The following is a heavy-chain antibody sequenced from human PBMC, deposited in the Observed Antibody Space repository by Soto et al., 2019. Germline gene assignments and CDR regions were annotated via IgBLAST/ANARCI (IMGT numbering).Heavy chain of an antibody. Sequence: SETLSLTCAVYGGSFSGYYWSWIRQPPGKGLEWIGEINHSGSTNYNPSLKSRVTISVDTSKNQFSLKLSSVTAADTAVYYCARGHYYDILTGYDYWGQGTLVTAPQ. D-gene: IGHD3-9*01. CDR1: GGSFSGYY. J-gene: IGHJ4*02. V-gene: IGHV4-34*01. CDR2: INHSGST. CDR3: ARGHYYDILTGYDY.